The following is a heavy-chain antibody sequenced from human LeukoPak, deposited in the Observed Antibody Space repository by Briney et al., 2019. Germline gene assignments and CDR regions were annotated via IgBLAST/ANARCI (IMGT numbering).Heavy chain of an antibody. J-gene: IGHJ5*02. Sequence: SETLSLTRAVYGGSFSGYYWSWIRQPPGKGLEWIGEINHSGSTNYNPSLKSRVTISVDTSKNQFSLKLSSVTAADTAVYYCARDSNYYGSGYGFDPWGQGTLVTVSS. CDR1: GGSFSGYY. V-gene: IGHV4-34*01. CDR2: INHSGST. D-gene: IGHD3-10*01. CDR3: ARDSNYYGSGYGFDP.